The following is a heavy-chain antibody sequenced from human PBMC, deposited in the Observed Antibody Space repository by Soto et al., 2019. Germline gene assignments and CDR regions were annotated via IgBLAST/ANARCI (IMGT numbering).Heavy chain of an antibody. J-gene: IGHJ4*02. CDR3: ARGLSVSRKDYYFDY. CDR1: GYTFTSYY. V-gene: IGHV1-46*01. D-gene: IGHD6-13*01. Sequence: ASVKVSCKASGYTFTSYYMHWVRQAPGQGLEWMGIINPSGGSTSYAQKFQGRVTMTRDTSTSTVYMELSSLRSEDSAVYYCARGLSVSRKDYYFDYWGQGTLVTVSS. CDR2: INPSGGST.